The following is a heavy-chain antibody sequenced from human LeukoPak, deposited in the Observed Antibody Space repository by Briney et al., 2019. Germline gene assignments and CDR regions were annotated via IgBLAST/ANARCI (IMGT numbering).Heavy chain of an antibody. Sequence: SETLSLTCTVSGGSITSSSYYWGWIRQPPGRGLEWIESAYYSGSTYYNPSLKSRVTISVDTSRSQFSLKLSSVTAADTAVYYCARSTILLAVYYFDYWGQGTLVTVSS. J-gene: IGHJ4*02. CDR1: GGSITSSSYY. CDR2: AYYSGST. V-gene: IGHV4-39*01. CDR3: ARSTILLAVYYFDY. D-gene: IGHD3-3*01.